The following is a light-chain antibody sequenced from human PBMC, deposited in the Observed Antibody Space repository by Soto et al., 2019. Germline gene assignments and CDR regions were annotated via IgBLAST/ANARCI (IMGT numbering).Light chain of an antibody. V-gene: IGKV1-5*01. CDR1: QSISSW. CDR3: QQYTNWPPIT. Sequence: DIQMTQSPSTLSASVGDRVTITCRASQSISSWLAWYQQKPGKAPKLLIYDASSLESGVPSRFSGSGSGADFTLTISNLQSEDFAVYYCQQYTNWPPITFGQGTLLEIK. CDR2: DAS. J-gene: IGKJ5*01.